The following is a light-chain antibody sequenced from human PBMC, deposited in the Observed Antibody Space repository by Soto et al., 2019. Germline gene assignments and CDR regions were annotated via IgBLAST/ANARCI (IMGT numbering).Light chain of an antibody. CDR1: QDISNY. CDR3: QQYDNLPYT. J-gene: IGKJ2*01. CDR2: HAS. Sequence: DIQMTQSPPSLSASVGDRVTITCQASQDISNYFSWCQQKPGKAPKLLIYHASNLETGVPSRFSGSGSGTYFTFTISSLQPEDTATYYCQQYDNLPYTFGQGTKLEI. V-gene: IGKV1-33*01.